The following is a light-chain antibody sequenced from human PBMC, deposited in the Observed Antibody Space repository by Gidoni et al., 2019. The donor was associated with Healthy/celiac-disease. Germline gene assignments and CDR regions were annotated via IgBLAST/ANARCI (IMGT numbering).Light chain of an antibody. Sequence: AIQLTQSPSSPSASVGDRVTITCRASLGISSALAWYQQQPGKAPKLLIYDASSLESGVPSRFSDSGSWTDFTLTISSLQPEDLATYYCQQFNNYGLTFGGGTKVEIK. V-gene: IGKV1D-13*01. CDR2: DAS. CDR3: QQFNNYGLT. CDR1: LGISSA. J-gene: IGKJ4*01.